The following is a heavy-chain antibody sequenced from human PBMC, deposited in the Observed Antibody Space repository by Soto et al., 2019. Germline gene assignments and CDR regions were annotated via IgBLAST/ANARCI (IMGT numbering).Heavy chain of an antibody. D-gene: IGHD5-12*01. V-gene: IGHV1-2*04. J-gene: IGHJ6*03. Sequence: QVQLVQSGAEVRKPGASVTVSCRSSGDSFNDYYIHWVRQAPGQGLEWMGWINTNSGVTKYAQKFQGWVSMTRDTSIRTVYMKLSRLRSDDTAVYYCARESGGATATLDYYYFYMDVWGTGTTVTVSS. CDR3: ARESGGATATLDYYYFYMDV. CDR2: INTNSGVT. CDR1: GDSFNDYY.